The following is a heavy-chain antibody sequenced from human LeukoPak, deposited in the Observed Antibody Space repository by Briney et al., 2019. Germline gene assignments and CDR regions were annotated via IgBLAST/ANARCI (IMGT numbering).Heavy chain of an antibody. CDR1: GFTLSLYW. CDR2: IKQDGSEK. V-gene: IGHV3-7*03. CDR3: AGGTGFIIKD. D-gene: IGHD3-9*01. Sequence: GSLRLSCAASGFTLSLYWMNWVRRAPGKGLEWVANIKQDGSEKNYVDSVKGRFTISRDNAKNSLYLQMNNLRVEDTAMYYCAGGTGFIIKDWGQGTLVTVSS. J-gene: IGHJ4*02.